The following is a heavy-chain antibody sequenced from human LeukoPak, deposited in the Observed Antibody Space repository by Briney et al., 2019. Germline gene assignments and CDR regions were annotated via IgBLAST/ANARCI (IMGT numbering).Heavy chain of an antibody. CDR2: IYHSGST. CDR3: ARALGVRGVITIFDY. Sequence: SETLSLTCAVSGGSISSGGYSWSWIRQPPGKGLEWIGYIYHSGSTYYNPSLKSRVTISVDTSKNQFSLKLSSVTAADTAVYYCARALGVRGVITIFDYWGQGTLVTVSS. V-gene: IGHV4-30-2*05. J-gene: IGHJ4*02. CDR1: GGSISSGGYS. D-gene: IGHD3-10*01.